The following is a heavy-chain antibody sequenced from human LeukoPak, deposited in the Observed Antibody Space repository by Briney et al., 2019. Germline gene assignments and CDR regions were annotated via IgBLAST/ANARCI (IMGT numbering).Heavy chain of an antibody. V-gene: IGHV1-69*04. CDR2: IIPILGIA. J-gene: IGHJ3*02. CDR1: GGTFSSYA. CDR3: ARGGTQYSYGRPDAFDI. D-gene: IGHD5-18*01. Sequence: ASVKVSCKASGGTFSSYAISWVRQAPGQGLEWMGRIIPILGIANYAQKFQGRVTITADKSTSTAYMELSSLRSEDTAVYYCARGGTQYSYGRPDAFDIWGQGTMVTVSS.